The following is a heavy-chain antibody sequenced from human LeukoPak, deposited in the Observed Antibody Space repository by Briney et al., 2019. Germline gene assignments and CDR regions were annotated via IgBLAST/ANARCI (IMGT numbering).Heavy chain of an antibody. CDR1: GGSISGYY. CDR2: INHSGST. Sequence: SETLSLTCTVSGGSISGYYWSWIRQPPGKGLEWIGEINHSGSTNYNPSLKSRVTISVDTSKNQFSLKLSSVTAADTAVYYCARGLIYCSGGSCRSEFDYWGQGTLVTVSS. J-gene: IGHJ4*02. D-gene: IGHD2-15*01. V-gene: IGHV4-34*01. CDR3: ARGLIYCSGGSCRSEFDY.